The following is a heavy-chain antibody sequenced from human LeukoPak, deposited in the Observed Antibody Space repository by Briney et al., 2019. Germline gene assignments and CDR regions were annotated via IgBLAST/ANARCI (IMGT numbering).Heavy chain of an antibody. Sequence: SETLSLTCAVSGGSISSSLYHWGWIRQPPGKGLEWIGNIYYTGTTNYSPSLKSRLTLSIDTSRSQFSLKLTSVTAADTAVYYCATDGGQGYWGQGTLVTVSS. D-gene: IGHD4-23*01. CDR3: ATDGGQGY. CDR1: GGSISSSLYH. CDR2: IYYTGTT. J-gene: IGHJ4*02. V-gene: IGHV4-39*07.